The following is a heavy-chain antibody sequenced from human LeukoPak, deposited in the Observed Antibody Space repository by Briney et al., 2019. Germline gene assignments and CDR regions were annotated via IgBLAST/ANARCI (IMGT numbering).Heavy chain of an antibody. CDR1: GYTFTSYY. Sequence: ASVKVSFKASGYTFTSYYIDWVRQAPGQGLEWMGVINPSGGSTRYAQKFQGRVTMTGDPSTRTVYMELSSLTSDGTAVYYCARGTTDDHWGQGTPVTVSS. D-gene: IGHD1-1*01. CDR3: ARGTTDDH. CDR2: INPSGGST. J-gene: IGHJ4*02. V-gene: IGHV1-46*01.